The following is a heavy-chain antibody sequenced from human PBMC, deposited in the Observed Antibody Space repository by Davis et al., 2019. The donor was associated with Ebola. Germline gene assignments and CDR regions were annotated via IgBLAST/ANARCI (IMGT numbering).Heavy chain of an antibody. Sequence: GGSLRLSCAASGFTFSSYAMSWVRQAPGKGLKWVSAISGSGGSTYYADSVKGRFTISRDNSKNTLYLQMNSLRAEDTAVYYCAKGRYIVVVPAAMLGAGMDVWGQGTTVTVSS. J-gene: IGHJ6*02. CDR1: GFTFSSYA. V-gene: IGHV3-23*01. CDR3: AKGRYIVVVPAAMLGAGMDV. D-gene: IGHD2-2*01. CDR2: ISGSGGST.